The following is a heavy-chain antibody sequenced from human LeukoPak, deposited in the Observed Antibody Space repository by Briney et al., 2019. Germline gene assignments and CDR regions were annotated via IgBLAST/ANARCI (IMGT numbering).Heavy chain of an antibody. CDR2: IVVGSGNT. J-gene: IGHJ6*03. CDR3: AADRRYSYGRSGPYYYYYMDV. V-gene: IGHV1-58*02. Sequence: SVKVSCKASGFTFTSSAMQWVRQARGQRLEWIGWIVVGSGNTNYAQKFQERVTITRDMSTSTACMELSSLRSEDTAVYYCAADRRYSYGRSGPYYYYYMDVWGKGTTVTVSS. D-gene: IGHD5-18*01. CDR1: GFTFTSSA.